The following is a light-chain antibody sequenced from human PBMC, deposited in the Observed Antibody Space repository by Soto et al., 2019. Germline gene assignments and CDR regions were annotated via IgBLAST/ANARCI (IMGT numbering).Light chain of an antibody. J-gene: IGKJ4*01. Sequence: EIVLTQSPGTLSLSPGERATLSCRASQSVSNNYLAWYQQNPGQAPRLLIYGASSRATGIPDRFSGSGSGTDFTLTISRLEPEDFAVYYCQQYGSPPPVTFGGGTRVEIK. CDR3: QQYGSPPPVT. V-gene: IGKV3-20*01. CDR2: GAS. CDR1: QSVSNNY.